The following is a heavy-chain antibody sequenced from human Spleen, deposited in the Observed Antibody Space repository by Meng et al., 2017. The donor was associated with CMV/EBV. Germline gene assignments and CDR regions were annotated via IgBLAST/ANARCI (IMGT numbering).Heavy chain of an antibody. J-gene: IGHJ4*02. Sequence: CKASCYIFANYGFSWVRQAPGQGLEWMGWISAYNGKTGYAQKLQGRVTMTTDTSTSTAYMELRSLRSDDTAVYYCVRQTGSTNYFDYWGQGTLVTVSS. CDR2: ISAYNGKT. D-gene: IGHD1-1*01. CDR3: VRQTGSTNYFDY. CDR1: CYIFANYG. V-gene: IGHV1-18*01.